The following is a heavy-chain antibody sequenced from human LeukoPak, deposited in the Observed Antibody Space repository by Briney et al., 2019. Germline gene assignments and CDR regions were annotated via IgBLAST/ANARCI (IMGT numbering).Heavy chain of an antibody. CDR2: MNPNSGNT. Sequence: ASVKVSCKASGYTFTSYDINWVRQATGQGLEWMGWMNPNSGNTGYAQKFQGRVTMTRNTSISTAYMELSSLRSEDTAVYYCATAISDYCSSTSCYFADYWGQGTLVTVSS. CDR3: ATAISDYCSSTSCYFADY. J-gene: IGHJ4*02. CDR1: GYTFTSYD. D-gene: IGHD2-2*01. V-gene: IGHV1-8*01.